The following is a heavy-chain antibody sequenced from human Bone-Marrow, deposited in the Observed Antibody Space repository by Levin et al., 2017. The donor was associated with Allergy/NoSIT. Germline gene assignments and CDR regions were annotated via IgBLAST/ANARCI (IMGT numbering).Heavy chain of an antibody. CDR1: GFPFGSYS. D-gene: IGHD3-9*01. CDR2: IRSELYGGTT. V-gene: IGHV3-49*04. Sequence: GGSLRLSCSGSGFPFGSYSITWVRQAPGKGLEWVGFIRSELYGGTTEYAASVEGRFTISRDDSNGIASLQMTSLKTEDTAVYYCATDDILRYLSLPGYWGQGTLVTVSS. CDR3: ATDDILRYLSLPGY. J-gene: IGHJ4*02.